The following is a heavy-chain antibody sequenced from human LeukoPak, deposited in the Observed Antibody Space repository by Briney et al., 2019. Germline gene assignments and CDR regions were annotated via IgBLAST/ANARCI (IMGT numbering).Heavy chain of an antibody. Sequence: AGGSLRLSCAASGFTFSSYSMNWVRHAPGKGLERVAVISYDGSNKYYADSVKGRFTISRDNSKNTLYLQMNSLRAKDTAVYYCARDFVWQRGEDYWGQGTLVTVSS. CDR2: ISYDGSNK. CDR3: ARDFVWQRGEDY. D-gene: IGHD3-10*01. CDR1: GFTFSSYS. V-gene: IGHV3-30*03. J-gene: IGHJ4*02.